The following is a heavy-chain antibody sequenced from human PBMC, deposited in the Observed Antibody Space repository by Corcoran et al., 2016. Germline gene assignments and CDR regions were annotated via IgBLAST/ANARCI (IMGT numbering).Heavy chain of an antibody. CDR3: ARGGRNYGNYVGSFDY. J-gene: IGHJ4*02. CDR1: GGSVSSNNYY. Sequence: QLQLQESGPGLVKPSETLSLTCTVSGGSVSSNNYYWGWIRQPPGKGLEWIGRGYYSGTTYYNPSLKSRFTISLDTSKIQFSLKVNSVTAADTAVYYCARGGRNYGNYVGSFDYWGQGILVTVSS. D-gene: IGHD4-17*01. CDR2: GYYSGTT. V-gene: IGHV4-39*07.